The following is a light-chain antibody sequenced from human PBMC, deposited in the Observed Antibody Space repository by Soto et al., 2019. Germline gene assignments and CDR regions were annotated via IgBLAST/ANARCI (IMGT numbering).Light chain of an antibody. CDR1: GSDVGGYDY. CDR2: EVT. V-gene: IGLV2-14*01. J-gene: IGLJ1*01. Sequence: QSVLTQPASVSGSPGQSITISCTGTGSDVGGYDYVSWYQHHPGKAPKVMIYEVTNRPPGVSNRFSGSKSGNTASLTISGLLAEDGADYYCSSYAGSNTYVFGSGTKVTVL. CDR3: SSYAGSNTYV.